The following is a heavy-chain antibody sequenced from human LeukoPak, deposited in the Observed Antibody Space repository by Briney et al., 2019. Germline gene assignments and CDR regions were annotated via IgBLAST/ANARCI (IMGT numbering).Heavy chain of an antibody. J-gene: IGHJ6*02. CDR2: ISYDGGYK. CDR1: GFTFSSFA. D-gene: IGHD5-18*01. V-gene: IGHV3-30-3*02. Sequence: GGSLRLSCAASGFTFSSFAMHWVRQPPGKGLEWVAVISYDGGYKYYADSVKGRFTISRDNSKNTLYLQMNSLRAEDTAVYYCAKIPNTAMVQDYYYYGMDVWGQGTTVTVSS. CDR3: AKIPNTAMVQDYYYYGMDV.